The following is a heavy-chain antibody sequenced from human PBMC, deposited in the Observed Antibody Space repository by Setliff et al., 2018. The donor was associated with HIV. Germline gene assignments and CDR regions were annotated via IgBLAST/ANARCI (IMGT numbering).Heavy chain of an antibody. J-gene: IGHJ4*02. CDR3: ARDNYYDSSGAIGY. V-gene: IGHV1-2*02. Sequence: ASVKVSCKASGYTFTGYYMHWVRQAPGQGLEWMGWINPNSGDTNYAQKFQGRVSITADQSTSTAYMELSSLRSDDTAVYYCARDNYYDSSGAIGYWGQGTLVTVSS. D-gene: IGHD3-22*01. CDR1: GYTFTGYY. CDR2: INPNSGDT.